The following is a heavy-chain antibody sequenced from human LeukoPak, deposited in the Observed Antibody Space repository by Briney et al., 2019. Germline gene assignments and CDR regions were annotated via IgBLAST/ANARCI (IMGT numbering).Heavy chain of an antibody. CDR1: GFTFSSYS. Sequence: GGSLRLSCAASGFTFSSYSMNWVRQAPGKGLEWVSSISSSSSNIYYADSVKGRFTISRDNSKNTLYLQMNSLRAEDTAVYYCAKDPRSGWSPTYFDYWGQGTLVTVSS. V-gene: IGHV3-21*04. D-gene: IGHD6-19*01. J-gene: IGHJ4*02. CDR3: AKDPRSGWSPTYFDY. CDR2: ISSSSSNI.